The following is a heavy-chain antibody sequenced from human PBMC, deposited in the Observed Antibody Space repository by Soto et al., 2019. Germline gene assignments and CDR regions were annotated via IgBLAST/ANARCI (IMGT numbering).Heavy chain of an antibody. V-gene: IGHV1-18*01. CDR3: ARLFSAYDSLGRFDP. D-gene: IGHD5-12*01. Sequence: ASVKVSCKASGYTFTSYGISWVRQAPGQGLEWMGWISAYNGNTNYAQKLQGRVTMTTDTSTSTAYMELRSLRSDDTAVYYCARLFSAYDSLGRFDPWGQGTLVTVSS. CDR1: GYTFTSYG. J-gene: IGHJ5*02. CDR2: ISAYNGNT.